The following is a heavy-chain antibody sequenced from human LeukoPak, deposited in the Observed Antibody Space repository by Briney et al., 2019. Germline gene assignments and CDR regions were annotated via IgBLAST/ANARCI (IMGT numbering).Heavy chain of an antibody. Sequence: ASVKVSCKASGGTFSSYAISWVRQAPGQGLEWMGGIIPIFGTANYAQKFQGRVTITADKSTSTAYMELSSLRSEDTAVYYCARDRGAARYYCYYMDVWGKGTTVTVSS. CDR2: IIPIFGTA. J-gene: IGHJ6*03. CDR1: GGTFSSYA. D-gene: IGHD6-6*01. V-gene: IGHV1-69*06. CDR3: ARDRGAARYYCYYMDV.